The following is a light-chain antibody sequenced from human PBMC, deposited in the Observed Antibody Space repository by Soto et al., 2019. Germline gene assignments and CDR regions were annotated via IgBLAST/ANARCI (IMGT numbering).Light chain of an antibody. CDR3: QQYDNLPRT. Sequence: DIQMTESPSSLSASVGGRVTITGQASQYISNYLNWYQQKPGKAPKLLIYDASNLETGVPSRFSGSGSGTDFTFTISSLQPEDIATYYCQQYDNLPRTFGQGTKVDNK. CDR1: QYISNY. V-gene: IGKV1-33*01. J-gene: IGKJ1*01. CDR2: DAS.